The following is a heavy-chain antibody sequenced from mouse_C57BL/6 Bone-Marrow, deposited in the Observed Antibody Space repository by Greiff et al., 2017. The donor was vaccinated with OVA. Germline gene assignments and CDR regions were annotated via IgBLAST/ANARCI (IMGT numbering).Heavy chain of an antibody. V-gene: IGHV1-82*01. D-gene: IGHD2-5*01. CDR1: GYAFSSSW. CDR3: AREPYSNYDYFDY. J-gene: IGHJ2*01. Sequence: QVQLQQSGPELVKPGASVKISCKASGYAFSSSWMNWVKQRPGKGLEWIGRIYPGDGDTNYNGKFKGKATLTADKSSSTAYMQLSSLTSEDSAVYFCAREPYSNYDYFDYWGQGTTLTVSS. CDR2: IYPGDGDT.